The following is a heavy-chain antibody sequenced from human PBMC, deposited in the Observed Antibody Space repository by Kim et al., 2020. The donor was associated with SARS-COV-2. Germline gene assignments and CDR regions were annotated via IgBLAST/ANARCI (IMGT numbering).Heavy chain of an antibody. CDR2: IYYSGST. D-gene: IGHD2-15*01. J-gene: IGHJ5*02. CDR3: ARAFYCSGGSCPSINWFDP. CDR1: GGSISSGGYY. Sequence: SETLSLTCTVSGGSISSGGYYWSWIRQHPGKGLEWIGYIYYSGSTYYNPSLKSRVTISVDTSKNQFSLKLSSVTAADTAVYYCARAFYCSGGSCPSINWFDPWGQGTLVTVSS. V-gene: IGHV4-31*03.